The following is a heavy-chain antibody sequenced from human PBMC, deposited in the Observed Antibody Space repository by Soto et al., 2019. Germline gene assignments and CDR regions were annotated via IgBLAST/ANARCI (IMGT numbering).Heavy chain of an antibody. CDR3: ARGPMLRFLEWLSYYFDY. J-gene: IGHJ4*02. V-gene: IGHV1-18*01. Sequence: ASVKVSCKASGYTFTSYGISWVRQAPGQGLEWMGWISAYNGNTNYAQKLQGRVTMTTDTSTSTAYMELRSLRSDDTAVYYCARGPMLRFLEWLSYYFDYWGQGTLVTVSS. CDR1: GYTFTSYG. CDR2: ISAYNGNT. D-gene: IGHD3-3*01.